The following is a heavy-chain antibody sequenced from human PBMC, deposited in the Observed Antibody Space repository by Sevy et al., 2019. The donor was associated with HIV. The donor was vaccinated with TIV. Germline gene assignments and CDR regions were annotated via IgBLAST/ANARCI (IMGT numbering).Heavy chain of an antibody. CDR2: ISWNSDKI. D-gene: IGHD2-2*01. J-gene: IGHJ6*02. CDR1: GFTFDDNA. Sequence: GGSLRLSCVASGFTFDDNAMHWDRQAPGKGLEWVSGISWNSDKIGYADSVKGRFTISRDNAKNSLYLQMNSLRTEDTALYYCAKSRTSFRGMDVWGQGTTVTVSS. V-gene: IGHV3-9*01. CDR3: AKSRTSFRGMDV.